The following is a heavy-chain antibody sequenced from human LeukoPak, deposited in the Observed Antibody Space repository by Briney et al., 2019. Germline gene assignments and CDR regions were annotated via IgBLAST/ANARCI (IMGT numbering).Heavy chain of an antibody. CDR3: ARAGRPVHYYYMDV. CDR2: IIPIFGTA. V-gene: IGHV1-69*05. J-gene: IGHJ6*03. CDR1: GGTFSSYA. Sequence: SVKVSCKASGGTFSSYAISWVRQAPGQGLEWMGGIIPIFGTANYAQKLQDRVTMTTDTSKSTGYMELRSLRSDDTAVYYCARAGRPVHYYYMDVWGKGTMVTVSS. D-gene: IGHD6-6*01.